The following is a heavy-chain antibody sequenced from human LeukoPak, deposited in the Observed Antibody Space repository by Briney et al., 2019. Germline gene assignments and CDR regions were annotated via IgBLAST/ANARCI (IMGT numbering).Heavy chain of an antibody. CDR3: ARGHSSSSSFGY. D-gene: IGHD6-6*01. V-gene: IGHV4-34*01. J-gene: IGHJ4*02. Sequence: SETLSLTCAVYGGSFSGYYWSWIRQPPGKGLEWIGEINRSGSTNYNPSLKSRVTISVDTSKNQFSLKLSSVTAADTAVYYCARGHSSSSSFGYWGQGTLVTVSS. CDR2: INRSGST. CDR1: GGSFSGYY.